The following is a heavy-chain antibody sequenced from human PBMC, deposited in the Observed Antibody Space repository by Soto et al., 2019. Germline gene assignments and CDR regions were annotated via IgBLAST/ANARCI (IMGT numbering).Heavy chain of an antibody. CDR2: ISFDGSNR. D-gene: IGHD6-13*01. CDR1: GFTFSSYA. Sequence: QVQLVESGGGVVQPGRSLRLSCAASGFTFSSYAMHWVRQAPGKGLEWVAVISFDGSNRYYADSVKGRLTISRDNSKNTLYLQRNSLRAEDTAVYYCARAFSSRSWFDPWGQGTLVTVSS. CDR3: ARAFSSRSWFDP. V-gene: IGHV3-30-3*01. J-gene: IGHJ5*02.